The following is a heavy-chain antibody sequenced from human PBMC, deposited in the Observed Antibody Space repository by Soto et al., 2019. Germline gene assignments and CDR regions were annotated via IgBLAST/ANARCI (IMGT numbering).Heavy chain of an antibody. CDR2: IIPIFGTA. V-gene: IGHV1-69*13. CDR3: ARSQGGSSSLDIYYYYYYGMDV. CDR1: GGTFSSYA. J-gene: IGHJ6*02. Sequence: SVKVSCKAPGGTFSSYAIIWVGQAPGQGLEWMGGIIPIFGTAKYAQKFQGRVTITADESTSTGYMELSSLRSEDTAVYYCARSQGGSSSLDIYYYYYYGMDVWGQGTTVTVSS. D-gene: IGHD2-15*01.